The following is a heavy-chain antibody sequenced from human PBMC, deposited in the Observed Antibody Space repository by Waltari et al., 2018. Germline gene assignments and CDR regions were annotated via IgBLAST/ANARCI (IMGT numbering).Heavy chain of an antibody. D-gene: IGHD6-19*01. V-gene: IGHV4-4*07. CDR2: IYISGST. Sequence: QVQLQESGPGLVKPSETLSLTCTVSGASISSPYWSWIRQPAGKGLEWIGRIYISGSTNYNPSLQSRVTMSVDTSKNQFSLKLSSVTAADTAVYYCARNWYSSGWYWFDPWGQGTVVTVSS. CDR3: ARNWYSSGWYWFDP. CDR1: GASISSPY. J-gene: IGHJ5*02.